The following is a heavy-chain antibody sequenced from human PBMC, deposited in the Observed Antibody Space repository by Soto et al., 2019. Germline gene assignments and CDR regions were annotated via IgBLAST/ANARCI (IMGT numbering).Heavy chain of an antibody. CDR1: GGSISSYY. Sequence: PSETLSLTCTVSGGSISSYYWSWIRQPPGKGLEWIGYIYYSGSTNYNPSLKSRVTISVDTSKNQFSLKLSSVTAADTAVYYCARHDLAAAATGFDQWGQGTLVTVSS. CDR2: IYYSGST. V-gene: IGHV4-59*08. D-gene: IGHD6-25*01. J-gene: IGHJ4*02. CDR3: ARHDLAAAATGFDQ.